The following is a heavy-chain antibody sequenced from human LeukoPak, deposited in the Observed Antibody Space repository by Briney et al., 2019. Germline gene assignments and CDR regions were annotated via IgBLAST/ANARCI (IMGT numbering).Heavy chain of an antibody. J-gene: IGHJ5*02. CDR1: GGSFSGYY. Sequence: SETLSLTCAVYGGSFSGYYWSWIRQPPGKGLEWIGEINHSGSTNYNPSLKSRVTISVDTSKNQFSLKLSSVTAADTAVYYCARRRHGSGSSPWGQGTLVTVSS. D-gene: IGHD3-10*01. V-gene: IGHV4-34*01. CDR2: INHSGST. CDR3: ARRRHGSGSSP.